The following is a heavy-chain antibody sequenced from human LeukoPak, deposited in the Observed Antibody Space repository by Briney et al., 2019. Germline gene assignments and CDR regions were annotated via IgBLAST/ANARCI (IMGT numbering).Heavy chain of an antibody. D-gene: IGHD3-10*01. CDR1: GFTYCSYA. Sequence: PGGSLRLSCAASGFTYCSYAMGWGRQSPGQGLEWVSAISGSGGSTYYADSVKDRFTISRDNSKNTLYLQMNSLRAEDTAVYYCAKTMVRGASTPYYFDYWGQGTLVTVSS. V-gene: IGHV3-23*01. CDR3: AKTMVRGASTPYYFDY. CDR2: ISGSGGST. J-gene: IGHJ4*02.